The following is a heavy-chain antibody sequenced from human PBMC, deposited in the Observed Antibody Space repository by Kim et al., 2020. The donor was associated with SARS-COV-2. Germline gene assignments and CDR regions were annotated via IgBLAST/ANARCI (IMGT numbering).Heavy chain of an antibody. D-gene: IGHD3-22*01. CDR1: GYTLTELS. Sequence: ASVKVSCKVSGYTLTELSMHWVRQAPGQGLEWMGGFDPEDGETIYAQKFQGRVTMTEDTSTDTAYMELSSLRSDDTAVYYCATVGYYDSTALNDAFDIWGQGTMVTVSS. CDR3: ATVGYYDSTALNDAFDI. CDR2: FDPEDGET. V-gene: IGHV1-24*01. J-gene: IGHJ3*02.